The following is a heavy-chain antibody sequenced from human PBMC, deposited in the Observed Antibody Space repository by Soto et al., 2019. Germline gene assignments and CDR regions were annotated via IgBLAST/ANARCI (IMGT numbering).Heavy chain of an antibody. Sequence: LRLSCAASGFTFSTHAMHWVRQAPGKGLECVTIVSFDGSNKYYADSVKGRFTISRDNSKNTLYLQMSGLTPEDTAFYYCARDQTGITTAGGGRIDHWGQGTLVTVSS. D-gene: IGHD6-13*01. V-gene: IGHV3-30-3*01. CDR1: GFTFSTHA. CDR3: ARDQTGITTAGGGRIDH. J-gene: IGHJ4*02. CDR2: VSFDGSNK.